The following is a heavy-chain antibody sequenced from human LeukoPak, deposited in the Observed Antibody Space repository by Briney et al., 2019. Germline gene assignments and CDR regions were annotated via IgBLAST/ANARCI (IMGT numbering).Heavy chain of an antibody. Sequence: PGGSLRLSCAAAGFSFSNYWTSLVRQAAGGVLELVANIKEDGRDIYYVDSAKGRFTISRDNAKTSLYLQMNSLRAEDTAVYYCTRSGTYVFDCWGQGTLVTVSS. J-gene: IGHJ4*02. V-gene: IGHV3-7*01. CDR1: GFSFSNYW. CDR2: IKEDGRDI. CDR3: TRSGTYVFDC. D-gene: IGHD1-26*01.